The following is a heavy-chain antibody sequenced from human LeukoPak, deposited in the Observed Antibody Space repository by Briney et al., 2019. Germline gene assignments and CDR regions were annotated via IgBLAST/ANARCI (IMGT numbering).Heavy chain of an antibody. CDR3: ARADYYGSGNYKYYYYMDV. J-gene: IGHJ6*03. Sequence: GASVKVSCKASGYTFTSYGISWVRQAPGQGLEWMGGIIPIFGTANYAQKFQDRVTITTDESTSTAYMDLSSLTSEDTAVYYCARADYYGSGNYKYYYYMDVWGKGTTVTVSS. CDR1: GYTFTSYG. D-gene: IGHD3-10*01. V-gene: IGHV1-69*05. CDR2: IIPIFGTA.